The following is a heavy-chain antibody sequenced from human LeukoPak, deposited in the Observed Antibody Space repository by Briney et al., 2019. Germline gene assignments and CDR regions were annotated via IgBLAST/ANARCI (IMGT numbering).Heavy chain of an antibody. CDR3: ARVAQKLERIVVAGTSEWRANWFFDL. J-gene: IGHJ2*01. V-gene: IGHV4-34*01. CDR2: INHSGST. Sequence: MASETLSLTCGVYGGSLSGYYWSWIRQPPEKGLEWIGEINHSGSTNYNPSLKSRVTISADTSKNQFSLKLSSVTAADTAVYYCARVAQKLERIVVAGTSEWRANWFFDLWGRGTLVTVSS. D-gene: IGHD6-19*01. CDR1: GGSLSGYY.